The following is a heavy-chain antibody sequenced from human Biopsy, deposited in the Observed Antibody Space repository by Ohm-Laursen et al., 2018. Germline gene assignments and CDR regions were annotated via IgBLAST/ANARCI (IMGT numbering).Heavy chain of an antibody. J-gene: IGHJ3*02. CDR3: ARDYGLELGGLEAFDI. CDR1: GGSLSNYY. V-gene: IGHV4-4*07. D-gene: IGHD1-7*01. CDR2: IYTSGSS. Sequence: TLSLTCAVSGGSLSNYYWSWIRQPAGKGLEWIGRIYTSGSSNKNPSLMSRVTMSVDTSKKQFSLKVYSVTAADTAVYYCARDYGLELGGLEAFDIWGQGTMVTVSS.